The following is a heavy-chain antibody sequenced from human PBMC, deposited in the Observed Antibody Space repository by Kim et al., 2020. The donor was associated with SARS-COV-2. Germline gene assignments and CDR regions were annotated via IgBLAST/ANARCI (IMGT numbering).Heavy chain of an antibody. V-gene: IGHV1-69*10. CDR2: IIPVLGTP. J-gene: IGHJ6*01. CDR1: GGTYSAYD. Sequence: SVKVSCKFSGGTYSAYDISWVRQAPGQGLEWMGGIIPVLGTPTYAQKFQGRVTIAAVRATSTAYMELTSLRSEDTAVYYCAKEGIMVRGVVTHYYAMDV. CDR3: AKEGIMVRGVVTHYYAMDV. D-gene: IGHD3-10*01.